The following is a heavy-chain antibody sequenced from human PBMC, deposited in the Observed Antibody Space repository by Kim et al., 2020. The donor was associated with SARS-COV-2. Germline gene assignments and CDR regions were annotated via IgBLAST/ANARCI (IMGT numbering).Heavy chain of an antibody. CDR3: AREGSGSYYIPSYFDY. CDR1: GFTFSSYG. CDR2: IWYDGSNK. V-gene: IGHV3-33*01. D-gene: IGHD3-10*01. Sequence: GGSLRLSCAASGFTFSSYGMHWVRQAPGKGLEWVAVIWYDGSNKYYADSVKGRFTISRDNSKNTLYLQMNSLRAEDTAVYYCAREGSGSYYIPSYFDYWGPGTLVTVSS. J-gene: IGHJ4*02.